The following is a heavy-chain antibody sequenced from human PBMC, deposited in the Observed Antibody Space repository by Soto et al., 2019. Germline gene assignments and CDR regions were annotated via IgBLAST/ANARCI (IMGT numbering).Heavy chain of an antibody. V-gene: IGHV1-58*01. J-gene: IGHJ6*02. CDR1: GFTFTSSA. D-gene: IGHD3-22*01. CDR3: AAPNAYYYGISGYYRNYSYYGMDV. Sequence: SVKVSCKASGFTFTSSAVQWVRQARGQRLEWIGWIVVGSGNTNYAQKFQERVTITRDMSTSTAYMELSSLRSEDTAVYYCAAPNAYYYGISGYYRNYSYYGMDVWGQGTTVTVSS. CDR2: IVVGSGNT.